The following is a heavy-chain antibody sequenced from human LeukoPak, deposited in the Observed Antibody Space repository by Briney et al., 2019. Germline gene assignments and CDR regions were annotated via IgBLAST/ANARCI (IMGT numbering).Heavy chain of an antibody. J-gene: IGHJ6*03. V-gene: IGHV4-4*07. D-gene: IGHD3-3*01. CDR1: GGSISSSN. Sequence: PSETLSLTCTVPGGSISSSNWSWLRQPAGKGLEWIGCIYTSGSTNYNPSLKSRVTMSVDTSKKQFSLKLSSVTVAETAVYDCGRDLNHDFWSDSPYCMDVWGKGTTVTVSS. CDR2: IYTSGST. CDR3: GRDLNHDFWSDSPYCMDV.